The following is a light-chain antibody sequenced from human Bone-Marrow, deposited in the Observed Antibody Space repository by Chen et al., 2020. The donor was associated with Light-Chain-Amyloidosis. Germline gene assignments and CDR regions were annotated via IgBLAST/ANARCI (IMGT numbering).Light chain of an antibody. CDR3: QVWDRSSDRPV. CDR2: DYS. Sequence: SYVLTQPSSVSVAPGQTATIACGGNNIGSTSVHWYQQTPGQAPLLVVYDYSDRPSGIPERLSGSNSGNTATLTTRRVEAGDEADYYCQVWDRSSDRPVFGGGTKLTVL. V-gene: IGLV3-21*02. J-gene: IGLJ3*02. CDR1: NIGSTS.